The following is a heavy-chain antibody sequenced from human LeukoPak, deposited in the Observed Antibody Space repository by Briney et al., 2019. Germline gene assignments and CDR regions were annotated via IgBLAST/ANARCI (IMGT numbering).Heavy chain of an antibody. Sequence: ASVKVSCKASGDTVTSYSISWVRQAPGQGLEWMGRFIPILGIANYAQKFQGRVTITADKSTSTAYMELSSLRSEDTAVYYCASGDSSSDYYYGMDVWGQGTTVTVSS. J-gene: IGHJ6*02. CDR1: GDTVTSYS. CDR3: ASGDSSSDYYYGMDV. V-gene: IGHV1-69*02. D-gene: IGHD6-6*01. CDR2: FIPILGIA.